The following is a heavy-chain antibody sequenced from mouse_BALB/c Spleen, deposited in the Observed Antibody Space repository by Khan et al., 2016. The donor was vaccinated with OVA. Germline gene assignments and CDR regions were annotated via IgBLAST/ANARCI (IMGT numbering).Heavy chain of an antibody. CDR2: IGSDSSTI. J-gene: IGHJ2*01. Sequence: EVQLVESGGGLVQPGGSRKLSCAASGFTFSGFGMHWVRQAPEKGLEWVAFIGSDSSTIYYADTVKGRFTISRDNPKKTLCLQMTSLRSEDTAMYFCARTVYYYCDYWGQGTTLTVSS. V-gene: IGHV5-17*02. CDR1: GFTFSGFG. CDR3: ARTVYYYCDY. D-gene: IGHD1-1*01.